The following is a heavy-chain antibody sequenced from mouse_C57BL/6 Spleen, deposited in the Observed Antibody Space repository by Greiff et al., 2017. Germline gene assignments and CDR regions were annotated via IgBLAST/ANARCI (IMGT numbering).Heavy chain of an antibody. CDR1: GFTFSDYY. D-gene: IGHD1-1*01. V-gene: IGHV5-16*01. CDR3: ARITTVVGEGWYFDV. Sequence: EVKVEESEGGLVQPGSSMKLSCTASGFTFSDYYMAWVRQVPEKGLEWVANINYDGSSTYYLDSLKSRFIISRDNAKNILYLQMSSLKSEDTATYYCARITTVVGEGWYFDVWGTGTTVTVSS. CDR2: INYDGSST. J-gene: IGHJ1*03.